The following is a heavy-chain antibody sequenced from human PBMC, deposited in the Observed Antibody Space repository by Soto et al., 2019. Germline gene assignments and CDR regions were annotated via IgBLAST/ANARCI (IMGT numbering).Heavy chain of an antibody. CDR2: IYYSGST. Sequence: PAETLSLTCTVSGGSISSSSYYCGWIRQPPGKGLEWIGSIYYSGSTYYNPSLKSRVTISVNTSKNQFSLKLSSVTAADTAVYYCARLPEYSSSYWFDPWGKGTMVTVSS. V-gene: IGHV4-39*01. CDR3: ARLPEYSSSYWFDP. J-gene: IGHJ5*02. CDR1: GGSISSSSYY. D-gene: IGHD6-6*01.